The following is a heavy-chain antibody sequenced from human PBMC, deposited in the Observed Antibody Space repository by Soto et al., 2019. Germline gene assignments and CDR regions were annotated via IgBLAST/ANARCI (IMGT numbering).Heavy chain of an antibody. V-gene: IGHV4-34*01. CDR2: INHSGST. J-gene: IGHJ5*02. Sequence: PSETLSLTCAVYGGSFSGYYWSWIRQPPGKGLEWIGEINHSGSTNYNPSLKSRVTISVDTSKNQFSLKLSSVTAADTAVYYCARENSMVYAIWFDPWGQGTLVTVSS. CDR1: GGSFSGYY. D-gene: IGHD2-8*01. CDR3: ARENSMVYAIWFDP.